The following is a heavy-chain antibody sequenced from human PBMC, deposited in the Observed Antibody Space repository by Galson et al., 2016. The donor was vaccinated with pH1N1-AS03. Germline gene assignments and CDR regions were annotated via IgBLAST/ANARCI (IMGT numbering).Heavy chain of an antibody. CDR3: NTGWSSHGAGH. CDR1: GFPFSGYD. V-gene: IGHV3-30*03. CDR2: SSHDGIST. D-gene: IGHD1-1*01. J-gene: IGHJ1*01. Sequence: SLRLSCAASGFPFSGYDMHWARQAPGKGLEWVALSSHDGISTYYADSVKGRFTVSRDNSRNTLYLQLSSLRPEDTAIYYCNTGWSSHGAGHLGQGTLVTVSS.